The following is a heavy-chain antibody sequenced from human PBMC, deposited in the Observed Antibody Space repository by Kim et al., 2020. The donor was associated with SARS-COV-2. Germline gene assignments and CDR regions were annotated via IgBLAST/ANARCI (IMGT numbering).Heavy chain of an antibody. D-gene: IGHD1-1*01. CDR3: ARDWNTAAFDY. Sequence: TYAQGFTGRFVFSLDTSVSTAYLQISSLKAEDTAVYYCARDWNTAAFDYWGQGTLVTVSS. V-gene: IGHV7-4-1*02. J-gene: IGHJ4*02.